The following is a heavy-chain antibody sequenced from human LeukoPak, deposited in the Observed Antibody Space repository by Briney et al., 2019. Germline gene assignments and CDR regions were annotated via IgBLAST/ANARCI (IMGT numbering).Heavy chain of an antibody. D-gene: IGHD1-26*01. CDR2: IRSDGGNK. CDR3: AEGLHSGSYLDALDI. J-gene: IGHJ3*02. CDR1: GFTFSTYA. V-gene: IGHV3-30*02. Sequence: GRSLRLSCAASGFTFSTYAMHWVRQAPGKGLEWMALIRSDGGNKYYTDSVKGRFTISRDNSKNTLYLQMNGLRVEDTAVYYCAEGLHSGSYLDALDIWGQGTMVTVFS.